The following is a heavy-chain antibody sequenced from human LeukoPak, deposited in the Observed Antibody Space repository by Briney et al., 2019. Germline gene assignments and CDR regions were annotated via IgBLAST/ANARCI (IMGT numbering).Heavy chain of an antibody. J-gene: IGHJ4*02. D-gene: IGHD3-10*01. V-gene: IGHV3-23*01. CDR3: AKGRSMVRGVITPLDY. CDR1: GFTFSSYA. Sequence: GGSLRLSCAASGFTFSSYAMSWVRQAPGKGLEWVSAISGSGGSTYYADSVKGRFTISRDNSKNTLYLQMNSLRAEDTAVYYCAKGRSMVRGVITPLDYWGQGTLVTVSS. CDR2: ISGSGGST.